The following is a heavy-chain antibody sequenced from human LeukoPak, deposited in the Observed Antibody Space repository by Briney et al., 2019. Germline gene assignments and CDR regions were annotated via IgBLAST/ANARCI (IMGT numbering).Heavy chain of an antibody. J-gene: IGHJ4*02. Sequence: PSETLSLTCTVSAGSISSSSYYWGWLRQPPGKGLEWIGSIYYSGSTYYNPSLKSRVTISVDTSKNQFSLKLSSVTAADTAVYYCARDLIGSYLYFDYWGQGTLVTVSS. CDR1: AGSISSSSYY. V-gene: IGHV4-39*07. CDR2: IYYSGST. CDR3: ARDLIGSYLYFDY. D-gene: IGHD1-26*01.